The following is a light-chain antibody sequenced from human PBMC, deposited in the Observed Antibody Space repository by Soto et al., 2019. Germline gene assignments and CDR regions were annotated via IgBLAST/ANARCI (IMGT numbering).Light chain of an antibody. V-gene: IGLV6-57*04. J-gene: IGLJ2*01. Sequence: NFMLTQPHSVSESPGKTVTISCTRSSGSIASNHVQWYHQRPGSAPTTVIYKNDQRPSGVPDRFSGSIDSSSNSASLTISGLKTEDEADYYCQSYDSNSVVFGGGTKVTVL. CDR1: SGSIASNH. CDR2: KND. CDR3: QSYDSNSVV.